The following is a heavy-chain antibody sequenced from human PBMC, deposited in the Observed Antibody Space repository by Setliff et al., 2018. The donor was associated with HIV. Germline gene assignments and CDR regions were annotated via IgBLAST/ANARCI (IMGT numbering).Heavy chain of an antibody. CDR2: ISGSGGTT. Sequence: PGGSLGLSCAASGFTFSSYGMHWVRQAPGKGLEWVSAISGSGGTTNYADSVKGRFTISRDKSKNTLYLQMDSLRAEDTAAYYCAKDKGSSGWSAWGQGTLVTVSS. CDR1: GFTFSSYG. V-gene: IGHV3-23*01. CDR3: AKDKGSSGWSA. D-gene: IGHD6-19*01. J-gene: IGHJ5*02.